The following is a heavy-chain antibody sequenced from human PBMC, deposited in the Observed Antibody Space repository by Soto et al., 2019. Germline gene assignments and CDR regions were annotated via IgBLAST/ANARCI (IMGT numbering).Heavy chain of an antibody. CDR2: IYSGDST. V-gene: IGHV3-66*01. J-gene: IGHJ6*02. Sequence: EVQLVESGGGLVQPGGSLRLSCAASGFTVSSNYMSWVRQAPGKGLEWVSVIYSGDSTYYADSVKGRFTISRDNSKNTLYLSMSRLRAEDTAVYYCARDRRTTACRDVWGHVTPVTVSS. CDR1: GFTVSSNY. CDR3: ARDRRTTACRDV. D-gene: IGHD4-17*01.